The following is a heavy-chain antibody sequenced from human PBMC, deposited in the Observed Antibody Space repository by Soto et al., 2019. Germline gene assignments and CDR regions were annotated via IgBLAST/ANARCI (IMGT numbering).Heavy chain of an antibody. D-gene: IGHD2-15*01. CDR1: GFTFSAYA. V-gene: IGHV3-48*02. CDR2: ISSRSDTL. Sequence: GGSLRLSCEGSGFTFSAYAMNLVRQAPGKGLEWVSYISSRSDTLYYADSVKGRFTISRDNAKNSVYLQVNNLRDEDTAVYYCARDWDIVILSVPIPNYNYGMDVWGQGTKVTVSS. CDR3: ARDWDIVILSVPIPNYNYGMDV. J-gene: IGHJ6*02.